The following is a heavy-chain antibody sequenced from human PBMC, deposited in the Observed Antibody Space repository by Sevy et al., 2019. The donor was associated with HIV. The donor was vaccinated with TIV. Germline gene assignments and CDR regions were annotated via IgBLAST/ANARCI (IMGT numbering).Heavy chain of an antibody. J-gene: IGHJ4*02. CDR2: LNEDGTEK. Sequence: GGSLRLSCAASGFTFTRYWMTWVRLAPGKGLQWLGNLNEDGTEKYYRDSVRGRFTISRDNAKKSLHLQMNSLRVDDTAVYYCARDVAAGDFWGQGTLVTVSS. V-gene: IGHV3-7*01. CDR1: GFTFTRYW. D-gene: IGHD2-21*01. CDR3: ARDVAAGDF.